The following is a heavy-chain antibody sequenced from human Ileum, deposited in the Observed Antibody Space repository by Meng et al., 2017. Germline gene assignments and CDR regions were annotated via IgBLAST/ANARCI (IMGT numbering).Heavy chain of an antibody. J-gene: IGHJ2*01. CDR3: ARADYVRYFDL. CDR1: GGSIESNNW. Sequence: QGQLQESGPGLGTPSEPLSLTCAVSGGSIESNNWWTWIRQPPGQGLEWIGEVYHSGSTHYNPSLQSRVTISIDNSKNRFSLSLNSVTAADTAIYYCARADYVRYFDLWGRGTLVTVFS. D-gene: IGHD3-10*02. CDR2: VYHSGST. V-gene: IGHV4-4*02.